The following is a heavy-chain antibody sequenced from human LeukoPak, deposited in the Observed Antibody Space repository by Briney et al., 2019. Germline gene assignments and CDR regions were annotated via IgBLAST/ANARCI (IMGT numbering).Heavy chain of an antibody. J-gene: IGHJ4*02. V-gene: IGHV4-59*01. CDR1: GGSISSYY. CDR2: IYYSGST. D-gene: IGHD3-10*01. Sequence: SETLSLTCTVSGGSISSYYWSWIRQPPGKGLEWIGYIYYSGSTNYNPSLKSRVTISVDTSKNQFSLKLSSVTAADTAVYYCARVGGRGVIGYWGQGTLVTVSS. CDR3: ARVGGRGVIGY.